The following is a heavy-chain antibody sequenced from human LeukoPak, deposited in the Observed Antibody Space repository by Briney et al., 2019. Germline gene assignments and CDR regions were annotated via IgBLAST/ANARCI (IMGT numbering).Heavy chain of an antibody. J-gene: IGHJ5*02. CDR2: ISTYIGVT. Sequence: ASVNVSCKASGFRFTSFGVSWVRQAPGQGLEWMGWISTYIGVTHYAEKFEDRVTMTIDTSTTTAYMELRSLRYDDTAVYYCARGSDYSGNGNGDWFDPWGQGTVVTVSS. D-gene: IGHD4-11*01. CDR1: GFRFTSFG. V-gene: IGHV1-18*04. CDR3: ARGSDYSGNGNGDWFDP.